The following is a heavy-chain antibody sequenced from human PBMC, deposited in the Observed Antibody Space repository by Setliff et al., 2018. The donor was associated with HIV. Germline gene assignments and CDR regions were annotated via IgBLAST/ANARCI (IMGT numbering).Heavy chain of an antibody. D-gene: IGHD3-9*01. J-gene: IGHJ4*02. CDR2: NGIINGAK. Sequence: PGGSLRLSCAASGFTFSSYSMNWVRQAPGKGQEWISYNGIINGAKHYADSMEGRFTISRDDAKNSLYLQMDSLRAEDTAVYYCVRDRDWAFDYWGQGILVTVSS. CDR3: VRDRDWAFDY. V-gene: IGHV3-48*01. CDR1: GFTFSSYS.